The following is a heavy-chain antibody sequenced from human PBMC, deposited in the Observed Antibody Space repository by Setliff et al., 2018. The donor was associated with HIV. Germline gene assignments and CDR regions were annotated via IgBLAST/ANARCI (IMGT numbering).Heavy chain of an antibody. CDR2: IYWNNNK. V-gene: IGHV2-5*01. CDR1: GLSLSTSGVG. Sequence: SGPTLVNPTPTLTLTCTLSGLSLSTSGVGVGWIRQSPWKALEWLAFIYWNNNKHYSTSLKSRLTVTKDTSKNRVVFTMTNMYHVDTATYYCAYSGRQLRWPYFDFWGQGTPVTVSS. CDR3: AYSGRQLRWPYFDF. D-gene: IGHD1-1*01. J-gene: IGHJ4*02.